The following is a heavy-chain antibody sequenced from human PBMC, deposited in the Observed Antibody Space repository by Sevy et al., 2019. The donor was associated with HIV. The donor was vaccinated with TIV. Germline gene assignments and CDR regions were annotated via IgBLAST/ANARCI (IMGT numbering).Heavy chain of an antibody. J-gene: IGHJ4*02. CDR3: TRVHSGGYPFDY. D-gene: IGHD3-22*01. CDR2: IYSSGRT. V-gene: IGHV3-53*01. CDR1: GFSVSSNY. Sequence: GGSLRLSCAASGFSVSSNYMSWVRQAQGKGLEWVSLIYSSGRTYYGDSVKCRFTISRDDSKNTLYLQMNSVRAEDTALYYCTRVHSGGYPFDYWGQGSLVTVSS.